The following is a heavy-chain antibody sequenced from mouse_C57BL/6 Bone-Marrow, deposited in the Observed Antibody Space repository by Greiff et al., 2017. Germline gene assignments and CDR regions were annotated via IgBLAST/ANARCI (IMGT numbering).Heavy chain of an antibody. V-gene: IGHV1-81*01. CDR2: IYPRSGNT. CDR3: ARPYYGSSYQFAY. J-gene: IGHJ3*01. Sequence: QVQLQQSGAELARPGASVKLSCKASGYTFTSYGISWVKQRTGQGLEWIGEIYPRSGNTYYNEKFKGKATLTSDKSFSTAYMELRSLTSEDSAVYFCARPYYGSSYQFAYWGQGTLVTVSA. D-gene: IGHD1-1*01. CDR1: GYTFTSYG.